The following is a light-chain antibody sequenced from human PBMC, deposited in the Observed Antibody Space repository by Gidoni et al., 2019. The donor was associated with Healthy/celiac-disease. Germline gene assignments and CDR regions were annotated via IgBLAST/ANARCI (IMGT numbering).Light chain of an antibody. CDR3: SSYTSSSTQV. CDR2: EVS. CDR1: SSDVGGYNY. V-gene: IGLV2-14*01. Sequence: QSALTQPASVSGSPGPSITISCTGTSSDVGGYNYVSWYQQHPGKAPKLMIYEVSNRPSGVSNRFSGSKSGNTASLTISGLQAEDEADYYCSSYTSSSTQVFGGGTKLT. J-gene: IGLJ3*02.